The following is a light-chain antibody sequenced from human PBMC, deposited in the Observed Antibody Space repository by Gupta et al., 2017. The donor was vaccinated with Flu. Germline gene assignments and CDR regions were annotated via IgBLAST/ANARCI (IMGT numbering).Light chain of an antibody. CDR1: QSVSNN. J-gene: IGKJ1*01. CDR2: GAF. Sequence: ERVTLSCKASQSVSNNLAWDQQKPGQAPRLLIYGAFTRATGIPARFSGSGSGTEFTLTISSLQSGDFAVYYCQQYNPWPPWTFGQGTKVEIK. V-gene: IGKV3-15*01. CDR3: QQYNPWPPWT.